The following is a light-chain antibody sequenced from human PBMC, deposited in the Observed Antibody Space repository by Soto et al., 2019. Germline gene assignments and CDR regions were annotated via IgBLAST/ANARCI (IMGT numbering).Light chain of an antibody. CDR1: QSVSSN. CDR3: QQYNDGLT. CDR2: DAS. J-gene: IGKJ4*01. Sequence: EIVMTQSPATLSVSPGERATLSCRASQSVSSNLAWYHQKPGQAPRLILYDASTRATGIPARLSGGGSGTEFTLTISSLQSEDFAVYYCQQYNDGLTFGGGTKVEIK. V-gene: IGKV3-15*01.